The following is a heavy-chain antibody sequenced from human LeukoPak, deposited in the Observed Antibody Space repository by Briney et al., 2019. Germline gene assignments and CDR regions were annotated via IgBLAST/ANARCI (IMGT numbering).Heavy chain of an antibody. CDR3: ARGSGSYYP. CDR1: GGSFSGYY. J-gene: IGHJ5*02. Sequence: SETLSLTCAVYGGSFSGYYWSWIRQPPGKGLEWIGEINHSGSTNYNPSLKSRVTISVDTSKNQFSLKLSSVTAADTAVYHCARGSGSYYPWGQGTLVTVSS. D-gene: IGHD3-10*01. CDR2: INHSGST. V-gene: IGHV4-34*01.